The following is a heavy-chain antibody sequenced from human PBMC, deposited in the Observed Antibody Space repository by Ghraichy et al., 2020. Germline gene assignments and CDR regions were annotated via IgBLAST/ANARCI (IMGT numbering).Heavy chain of an antibody. D-gene: IGHD3-16*02. V-gene: IGHV3-7*05. CDR2: IKQDGSEK. Sequence: GESLNISCAASGFTFSSYWMSWVRQAPGKGLEWVANIKQDGSEKYYVDSVKGRFTISRDNAKNSLYLQMNSLRAEDTAVYYCARVSILDYYDYVWGSYRQAPFDYWGQGTLVTVSS. J-gene: IGHJ4*02. CDR3: ARVSILDYYDYVWGSYRQAPFDY. CDR1: GFTFSSYW.